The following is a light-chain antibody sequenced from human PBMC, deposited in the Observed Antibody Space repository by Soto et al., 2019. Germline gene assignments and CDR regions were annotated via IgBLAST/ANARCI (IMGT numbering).Light chain of an antibody. Sequence: QSVLTQPASVSGSPGQSITISCTGTSSDVGGYNYVSWYQQHPGKAPKLMIYEVSNRPSGVSNRFSGSKSGNTASLTISGLEAEYEADYYCSSYTGSSTPYVFGTRTKLTVL. CDR2: EVS. CDR1: SSDVGGYNY. V-gene: IGLV2-14*01. CDR3: SSYTGSSTPYV. J-gene: IGLJ1*01.